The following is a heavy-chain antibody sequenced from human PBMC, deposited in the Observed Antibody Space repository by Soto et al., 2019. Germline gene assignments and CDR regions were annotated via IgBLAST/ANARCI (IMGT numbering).Heavy chain of an antibody. J-gene: IGHJ4*02. CDR1: GGSLSSYY. D-gene: IGHD5-18*01. V-gene: IGHV4-59*12. Sequence: SETLSLTCTVSGGSLSSYYWSWIRQPPGKGLEWIGYIYYSVSTNYNPSLKSRVTISVDTSKNQFSLKLSSVTAADTAVYYCARGYGTNFDYWGQGTLVTVSS. CDR2: IYYSVST. CDR3: ARGYGTNFDY.